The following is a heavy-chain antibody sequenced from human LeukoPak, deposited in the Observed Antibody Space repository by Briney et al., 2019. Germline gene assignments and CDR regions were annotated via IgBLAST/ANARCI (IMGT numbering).Heavy chain of an antibody. CDR3: ARGVPYYDILTIKAPGDY. Sequence: GRSLRLSCAASGFTFSSYGMHWVRQAPGKGLEWVAVIWYDGSNKYYADSVKGRFTISRDNSKNTLYLQMNSLRAEDTAVSYCARGVPYYDILTIKAPGDYWGQGTLVTVSS. D-gene: IGHD3-9*01. V-gene: IGHV3-33*01. CDR2: IWYDGSNK. CDR1: GFTFSSYG. J-gene: IGHJ4*02.